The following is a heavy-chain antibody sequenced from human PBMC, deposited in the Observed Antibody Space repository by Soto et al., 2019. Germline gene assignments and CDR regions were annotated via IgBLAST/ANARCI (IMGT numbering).Heavy chain of an antibody. J-gene: IGHJ6*02. CDR2: IDPSDSYT. CDR1: GYSFTIYW. CDR3: ASLISDYYYGMDV. V-gene: IGHV5-10-1*01. Sequence: GESLKISCKGSGYSFTIYWISWVRQRPGKGLEWMGRIDPSDSYTNYSPSFQGHVTISADKSISTAYLQWSSLKASDTAMYYCASLISDYYYGMDVWGQGTTVTVSS.